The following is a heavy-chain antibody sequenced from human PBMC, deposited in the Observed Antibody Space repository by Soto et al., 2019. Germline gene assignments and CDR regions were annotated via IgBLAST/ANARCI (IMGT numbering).Heavy chain of an antibody. CDR1: GFTFSSYS. V-gene: IGHV3-48*01. J-gene: IGHJ1*01. D-gene: IGHD6-13*01. Sequence: GGSLRLSCAASGFTFSSYSMNWVRQAPGKGLEWVSYISSSSSTIYYADSVKGRFTISRDNAKNSLYLQMNSLRAEDTAVYYCARDLGSSWYPEYFQHWGQGXLVTVS. CDR2: ISSSSSTI. CDR3: ARDLGSSWYPEYFQH.